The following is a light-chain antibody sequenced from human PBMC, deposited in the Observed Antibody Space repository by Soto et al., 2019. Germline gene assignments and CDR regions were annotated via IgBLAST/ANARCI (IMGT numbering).Light chain of an antibody. J-gene: IGKJ4*01. CDR2: TGS. Sequence: DIVLTQSPGTLALSPGDTATLSCRPSQSVSAYYFAWYQQKPGQAPRLLIHTGSNRATGIPDRFTGRGGGRDFTLTISKLEPEDFAVYLCHQYGTLPFTFSEGTKVEIK. CDR1: QSVSAYY. CDR3: HQYGTLPFT. V-gene: IGKV3-20*01.